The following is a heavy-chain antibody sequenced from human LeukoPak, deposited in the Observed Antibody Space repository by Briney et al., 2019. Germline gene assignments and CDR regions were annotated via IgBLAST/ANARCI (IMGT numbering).Heavy chain of an antibody. V-gene: IGHV1-46*01. Sequence: ASVKVSGKSSGYSFTTSYMAWVRKAPGQGLEWMGIIKPSDESTKYAQKFEGRVTMTSDTSTSTVYMELRSMRSEATAVYYCARDPYGDPPFYYYGMDVWGQGTMVTVSS. J-gene: IGHJ6*02. CDR3: ARDPYGDPPFYYYGMDV. CDR2: IKPSDEST. D-gene: IGHD4-17*01. CDR1: GYSFTTSY.